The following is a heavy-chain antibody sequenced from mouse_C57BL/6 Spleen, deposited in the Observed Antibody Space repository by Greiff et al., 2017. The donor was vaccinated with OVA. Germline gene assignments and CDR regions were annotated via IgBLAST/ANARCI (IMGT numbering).Heavy chain of an antibody. J-gene: IGHJ2*01. CDR1: GYTFTSYW. D-gene: IGHD1-1*01. CDR3: ARSITTVVGGGYIDY. V-gene: IGHV1-50*01. CDR2: IDPSDSYT. Sequence: QVQLQQPGAELVKPGASVKLSCKASGYTFTSYWMQWVKQRPGQGLEWIGEIDPSDSYTNYNQKFKGKATLTVVTSSRTAYMPLSSLTSEDSADYYCARSITTVVGGGYIDYWGQGTTLTVSS.